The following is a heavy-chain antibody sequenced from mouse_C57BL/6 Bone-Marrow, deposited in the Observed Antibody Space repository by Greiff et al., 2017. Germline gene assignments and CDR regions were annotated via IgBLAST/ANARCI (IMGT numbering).Heavy chain of an antibody. V-gene: IGHV1-69*01. Sequence: QVQLQQPGAELVMPGASVKLSCKASGYTFTSYWMHWVKQRPGQGLEWIGEIDPSDSYTNYNQKFKGKSTLTVDKSSSTAYMQLSSLTSEDSAVYYCARDNYGRSYGYFDVWGTGTTVTVSS. CDR2: IDPSDSYT. D-gene: IGHD1-1*01. CDR1: GYTFTSYW. CDR3: ARDNYGRSYGYFDV. J-gene: IGHJ1*03.